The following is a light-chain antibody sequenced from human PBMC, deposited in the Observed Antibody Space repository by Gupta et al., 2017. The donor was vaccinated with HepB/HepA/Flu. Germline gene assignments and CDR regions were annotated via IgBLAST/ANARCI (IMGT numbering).Light chain of an antibody. CDR3: LLFVRSGTWL. V-gene: IGLV8-61*01. Sequence: QTVVTPEPSLSVSPGGTVTLTCGLTSGSVSPSHHPNWYQQTPGQAPRPLIYRKNTRASGVPDRFSGSILGNKAALTITGAQADDESDYYCLLFVRSGTWLFGGGTKLTVL. CDR2: RKN. J-gene: IGLJ3*02. CDR1: SGSVSPSHH.